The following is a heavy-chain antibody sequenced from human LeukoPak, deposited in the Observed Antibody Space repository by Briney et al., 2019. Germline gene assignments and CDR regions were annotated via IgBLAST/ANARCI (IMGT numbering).Heavy chain of an antibody. J-gene: IGHJ4*02. V-gene: IGHV4-34*01. CDR2: INHSGST. CDR1: GGSFSGYY. D-gene: IGHD4-23*01. Sequence: PSETLSLTCAVYGGSFSGYYWSWIRQPPGKGLEWIGEINHSGSTNYNPSLKSRVTISVDTSKNQFSLKLSSVTAADTAVYYCARWSTVVTRSFDYWGQGTLVTVSS. CDR3: ARWSTVVTRSFDY.